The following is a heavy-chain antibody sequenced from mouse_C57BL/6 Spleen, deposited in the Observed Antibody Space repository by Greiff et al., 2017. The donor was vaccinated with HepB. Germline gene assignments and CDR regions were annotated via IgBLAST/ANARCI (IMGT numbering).Heavy chain of an antibody. CDR2: IYPGDGDT. CDR1: GYAFSSSW. V-gene: IGHV1-82*01. Sequence: QVQLQQSGPELVKPGASVKISCKASGYAFSSSWMNWVKQRPGKGLEWIGRIYPGDGDTNYNGKFKGKATLTADKSSSTAYMQLSSLTSEDSAVYFCARSAYDSNYEDFFYAMDYWGQGTSVTVSS. J-gene: IGHJ4*01. D-gene: IGHD2-5*01. CDR3: ARSAYDSNYEDFFYAMDY.